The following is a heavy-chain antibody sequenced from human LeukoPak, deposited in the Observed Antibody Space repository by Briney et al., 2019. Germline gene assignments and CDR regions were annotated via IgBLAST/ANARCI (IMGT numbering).Heavy chain of an antibody. CDR3: ARGYVVETT. Sequence: PSETLSLTCTVSGGSISSYFWSWIRQPPGKGLEWIGYVYYTGSTNYNPSLKSRVTISVDTSKNQFSLKLSSVTAADTAVYYCARGYVVETTWGQGTLVTVSS. D-gene: IGHD2-21*02. CDR2: VYYTGST. CDR1: GGSISSYF. J-gene: IGHJ5*02. V-gene: IGHV4-59*12.